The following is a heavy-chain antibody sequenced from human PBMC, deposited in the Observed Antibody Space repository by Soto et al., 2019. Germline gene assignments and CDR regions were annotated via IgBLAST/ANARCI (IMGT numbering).Heavy chain of an antibody. CDR3: AKDSLPVVAARPVFAFDY. CDR1: GFTFSSYG. D-gene: IGHD6-6*01. V-gene: IGHV3-30*18. CDR2: ISYDGSNK. J-gene: IGHJ4*02. Sequence: GGSLRLSCAASGFTFSSYGMHWVRQAPGKGLEWVAVISYDGSNKYYADSVKGRFTISRDNSKNTLYLQMNSLRAEDTAVYYCAKDSLPVVAARPVFAFDYWGQGTLVTVSS.